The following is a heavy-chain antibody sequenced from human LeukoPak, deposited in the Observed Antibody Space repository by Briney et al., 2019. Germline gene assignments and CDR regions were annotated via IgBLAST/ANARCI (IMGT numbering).Heavy chain of an antibody. D-gene: IGHD2-2*01. CDR3: ARHGHSTSYYGMDV. CDR1: GSSMSSYY. J-gene: IGHJ6*02. Sequence: SETLSLTCTVSGSSMSSYYWSWIRQPPGKGLEWIGYIYYSGNTNYNPSLNDRVTISVDTSKNQISLKLTSVTAADTAVYYCARHGHSTSYYGMDVWGQGTTVTVSS. V-gene: IGHV4-59*08. CDR2: IYYSGNT.